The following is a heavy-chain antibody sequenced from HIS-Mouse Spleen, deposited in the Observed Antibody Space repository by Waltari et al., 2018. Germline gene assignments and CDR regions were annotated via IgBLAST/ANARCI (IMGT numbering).Heavy chain of an antibody. CDR1: GFTFSSYA. J-gene: IGHJ6*02. V-gene: IGHV3-30-3*01. CDR2: ISYDGSNK. D-gene: IGHD3-22*01. CDR3: ARSSGYTYYYYYGMDV. Sequence: QVQLVESGGGVVQPGRSLRLSCAASGFTFSSYAMHWVRQAPGKGLEWVAVISYDGSNKYYADSVKGRFTISRDNSKNTLYLQMNSLRAEDTAVYYCARSSGYTYYYYYGMDVWGQGTTVTVSS.